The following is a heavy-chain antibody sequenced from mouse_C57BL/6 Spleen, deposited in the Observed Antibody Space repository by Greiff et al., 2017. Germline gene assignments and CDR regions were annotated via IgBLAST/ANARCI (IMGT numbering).Heavy chain of an antibody. Sequence: VQLQQSGAELVRPGASVTLSCKASGYTFTDYEMHWVKQTPVHGLEWIGAIDPETGGTAYTQKFKGKAILTADKSSSTAYMELRSLTSEDSAVYYCTRWNWDVWFAYWGQGTLVTVSA. CDR2: IDPETGGT. J-gene: IGHJ3*01. D-gene: IGHD4-1*01. CDR3: TRWNWDVWFAY. CDR1: GYTFTDYE. V-gene: IGHV1-15*01.